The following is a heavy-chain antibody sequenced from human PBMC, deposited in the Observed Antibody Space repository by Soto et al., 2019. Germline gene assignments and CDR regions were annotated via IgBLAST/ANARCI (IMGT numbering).Heavy chain of an antibody. CDR3: ARERSPGIAVAGTFAY. V-gene: IGHV1-18*01. CDR1: GYTFTSYG. J-gene: IGHJ4*02. CDR2: ISGYNGNA. Sequence: ASVKVSCKASGYTFTSYGISWVRQAPGQGLEWLGWISGYNGNAIYAQKLQGRATMTLETSTSTAYLEVKSLTSGDTAVYYCARERSPGIAVAGTFAYWGQGTPVTVSS. D-gene: IGHD6-19*01.